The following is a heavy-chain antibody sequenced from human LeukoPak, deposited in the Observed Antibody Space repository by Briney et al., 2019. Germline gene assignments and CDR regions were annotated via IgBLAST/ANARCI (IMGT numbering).Heavy chain of an antibody. D-gene: IGHD3-22*01. CDR3: ARGNYYDSSGYFYYFDY. CDR1: GGTFSSYA. V-gene: IGHV1-69*13. CDR2: IIPIFGTA. J-gene: IGHJ4*02. Sequence: SVKVSCKASGGTFSSYAISWVRQAPGQGLEWMGGIIPIFGTANYAQKFQGRVTITADESTSTAYMDLSSLRSEDTAVYYCARGNYYDSSGYFYYFDYWGQGTLVTVSS.